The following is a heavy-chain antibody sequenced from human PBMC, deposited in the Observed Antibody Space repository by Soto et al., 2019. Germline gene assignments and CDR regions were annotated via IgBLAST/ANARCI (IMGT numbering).Heavy chain of an antibody. CDR2: INPSGGST. V-gene: IGHV1-46*01. CDR3: ARGGSSSDYGMDV. Sequence: RASVPVSDQASRYTFTRYYMHCVRQAPGQGLEWMGIINPSGGSTSYAQKFQGRVTMTRDTSTSTVYMELSSLRSEDTAVYYCARGGSSSDYGMDVWGQGTTVTVSS. D-gene: IGHD6-13*01. CDR1: RYTFTRYY. J-gene: IGHJ6*02.